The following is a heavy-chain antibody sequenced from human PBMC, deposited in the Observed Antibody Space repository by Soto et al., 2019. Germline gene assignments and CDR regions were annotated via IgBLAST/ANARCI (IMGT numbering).Heavy chain of an antibody. J-gene: IGHJ4*02. CDR2: IYYSGST. D-gene: IGHD3-22*01. CDR3: ARDRVSTMSYDY. Sequence: QVQLQESGPGPVKPSQTLSLTCTVSGGSISSGGYYWSWIRQHPGKGLEWIGYIYYSGSTYYNPSLKSRVTISVDTSKNQFSLKLSSVTAADTAVYYCARDRVSTMSYDYWGQGTLVTVSS. CDR1: GGSISSGGYY. V-gene: IGHV4-31*03.